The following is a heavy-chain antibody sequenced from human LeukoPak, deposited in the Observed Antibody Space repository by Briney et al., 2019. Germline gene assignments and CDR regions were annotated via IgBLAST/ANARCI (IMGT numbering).Heavy chain of an antibody. V-gene: IGHV4-39*07. J-gene: IGHJ4*02. Sequence: PSETLSLTCSVSGGSISSSSYFWGWIRQPPGKGLEWIGSVFHSGGTYHNPSLKSRVTTSVDTSKNQFSLKLSSVTAADTAVYYCARECGPYRPLDYSGQGTLVTVSS. CDR3: ARECGPYRPLDY. CDR2: VFHSGGT. CDR1: GGSISSSSYF.